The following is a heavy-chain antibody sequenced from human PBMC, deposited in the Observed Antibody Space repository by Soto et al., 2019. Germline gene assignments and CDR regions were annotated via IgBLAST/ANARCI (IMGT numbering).Heavy chain of an antibody. Sequence: QVQLVESGGGVVQPGRSLRLSCAASGFTFSSYGMHWVRQAPGKGLEWVAVISYDGSNKYYADSVKGRFTISRDNSKNTLYLQMNSLRAEDTAVYYCAKDSSSSRYGIGAGANYCDYWGQGTLVTVSS. CDR1: GFTFSSYG. CDR2: ISYDGSNK. D-gene: IGHD6-13*01. V-gene: IGHV3-30*18. J-gene: IGHJ4*02. CDR3: AKDSSSSRYGIGAGANYCDY.